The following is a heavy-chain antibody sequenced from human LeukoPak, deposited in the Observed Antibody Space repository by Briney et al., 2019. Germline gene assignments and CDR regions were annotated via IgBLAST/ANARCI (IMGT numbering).Heavy chain of an antibody. V-gene: IGHV4-59*08. D-gene: IGHD3-9*01. CDR3: ARWVDLTVY. J-gene: IGHJ4*02. CDR1: GGSISSYY. CDR2: IYYSGST. Sequence: SETLSLTCTVSGGSISSYYWSWIRQPPGKGLEWIGYIYYSGSTNYNPSLKSRVTISVDTSKNQFSLRLSSVTAADTAVYYCARWVDLTVYWGQGTLVTVSS.